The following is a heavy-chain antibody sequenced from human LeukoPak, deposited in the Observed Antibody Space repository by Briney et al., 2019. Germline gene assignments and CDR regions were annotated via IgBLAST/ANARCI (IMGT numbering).Heavy chain of an antibody. CDR2: INPSGGST. CDR1: GYTFTSYY. CDR3: AREGSYSWTFDY. Sequence: ASVKVSCKASGYTFTSYYIHWVRQAPGQGLEWMGIINPSGGSTSYAQKFQGRVTMTRDTSTSTVYMELRSLRSEATAVYYCAREGSYSWTFDYWGQGTPVTGSS. J-gene: IGHJ4*02. V-gene: IGHV1-46*01. D-gene: IGHD1-1*01.